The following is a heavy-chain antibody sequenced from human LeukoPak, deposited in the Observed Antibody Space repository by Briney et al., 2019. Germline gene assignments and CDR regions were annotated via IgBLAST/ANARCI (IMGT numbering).Heavy chain of an antibody. CDR2: IYHSGST. CDR3: ARGPGYAVRGANDY. V-gene: IGHV4-30-2*01. Sequence: SETLSLTCAVSGGSISSGGYSWSWIRQPPGKGLEWIGYIYHSGSTYYNPSLKSRVTISVDRSKNQFSLKLSSVTAADTAVYYCARGPGYAVRGANDYWGQGTLVTVSS. J-gene: IGHJ4*02. D-gene: IGHD3-10*01. CDR1: GGSISSGGYS.